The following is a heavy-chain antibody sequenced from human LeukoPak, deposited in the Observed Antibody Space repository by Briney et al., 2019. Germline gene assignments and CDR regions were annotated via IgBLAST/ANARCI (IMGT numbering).Heavy chain of an antibody. CDR2: ISWNSGSI. Sequence: LSLTCTVSGGSISSYYWSWIRQPPGKGLEWVSGISWNSGSIGYADSVKGRFTISRDNAKNSLYLQMNSLRAEDTALYYCAKDKGWTLLRAVAGPVDYWGQGTLVTVSS. V-gene: IGHV3-9*01. CDR1: GGSISSYY. J-gene: IGHJ4*02. D-gene: IGHD6-19*01. CDR3: AKDKGWTLLRAVAGPVDY.